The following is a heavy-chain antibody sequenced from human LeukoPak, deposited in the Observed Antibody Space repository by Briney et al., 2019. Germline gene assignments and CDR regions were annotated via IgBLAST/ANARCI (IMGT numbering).Heavy chain of an antibody. V-gene: IGHV3-33*06. J-gene: IGHJ3*01. CDR2: IWYDGSNE. Sequence: GGSLRLSCAASGFTFSDYAMHWVRQAPGKGLEWVAHIWYDGSNEKYADSVKGRFIISRDNSRKALYFQMNSLRAEDTAVYYCAKGIQPSDKNGFDVWGQGTMVTVSS. CDR3: AKGIQPSDKNGFDV. CDR1: GFTFSDYA. D-gene: IGHD5-18*01.